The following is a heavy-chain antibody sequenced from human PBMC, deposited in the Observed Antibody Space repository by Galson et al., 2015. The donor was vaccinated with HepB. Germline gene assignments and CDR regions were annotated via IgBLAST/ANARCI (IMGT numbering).Heavy chain of an antibody. Sequence: SLRLSCAASGFTFSSYATSWVRQAPGKGLEWVSGISGSGGSTYYADSVKGRFTISRDNSKNTLYLQMNSLRAEDTAVYYCAKGYDFWSGPIYFDYWGQGTLVTVSS. D-gene: IGHD3-3*01. CDR3: AKGYDFWSGPIYFDY. CDR2: ISGSGGST. V-gene: IGHV3-23*01. J-gene: IGHJ4*02. CDR1: GFTFSSYA.